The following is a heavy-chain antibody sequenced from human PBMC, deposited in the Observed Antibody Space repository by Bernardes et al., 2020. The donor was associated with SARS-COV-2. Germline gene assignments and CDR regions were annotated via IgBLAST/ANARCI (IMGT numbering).Heavy chain of an antibody. CDR2: IQSGGYT. V-gene: IGHV3-53*01. Sequence: GGSLRLSCAVSGFTVSSKYMNWVRQAPGKGLEWVPVIQSGGYTNYADSVKGRITVSRDTSENTVSLQMNSMRAEDTAVYYCARGLRWAFDYWGQGTLVSVSS. CDR1: GFTVSSKY. CDR3: ARGLRWAFDY. D-gene: IGHD4-17*01. J-gene: IGHJ4*02.